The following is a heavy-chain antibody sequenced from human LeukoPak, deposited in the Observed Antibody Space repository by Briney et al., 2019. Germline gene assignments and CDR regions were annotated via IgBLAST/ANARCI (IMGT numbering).Heavy chain of an antibody. J-gene: IGHJ3*02. D-gene: IGHD6-19*01. V-gene: IGHV3-11*04. Sequence: GGSLRLSCAASGFTFSDYYMNWIRQAPGKGLEWVSYVSSSGSTIYYADSVKGRFTISRDNAKNSLYLQMISLTAEDTALYYCAGYTSGWFGAFDIWGQGTMVTVPS. CDR1: GFTFSDYY. CDR3: AGYTSGWFGAFDI. CDR2: VSSSGSTI.